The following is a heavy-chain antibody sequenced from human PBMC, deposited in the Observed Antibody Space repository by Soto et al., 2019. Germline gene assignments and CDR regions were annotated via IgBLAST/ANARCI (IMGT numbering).Heavy chain of an antibody. D-gene: IGHD4-17*01. CDR2: ISAYNGNT. V-gene: IGHV1-18*01. CDR3: ARQVYGDYFDMHV. CDR1: GYIFSNYG. J-gene: IGHJ6*02. Sequence: QVQLVQSGAEVKKPGASVKVSCKASGYIFSNYGISWVRQAPGQGLEWMGWISAYNGNTNYAQKFQGRVTMTTDTSTSTAYMELRSLSSDDTAVYYCARQVYGDYFDMHVWGQGTTVTVSS.